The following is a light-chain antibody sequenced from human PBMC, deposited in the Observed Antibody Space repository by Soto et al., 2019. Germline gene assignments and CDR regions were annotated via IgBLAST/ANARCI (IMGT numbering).Light chain of an antibody. V-gene: IGKV1-5*03. J-gene: IGKJ2*01. CDR2: KAS. CDR3: QQYNSYSYT. CDR1: QSISSW. Sequence: DIQMTQSPSTLSASVGDRVTITCRASQSISSWLAWYQQKPGKAPTLLIYKASSLESGVPSRLSGSGSGTKFTLTIISLQPDDFATYYCQQYNSYSYTFGQGTKLEIK.